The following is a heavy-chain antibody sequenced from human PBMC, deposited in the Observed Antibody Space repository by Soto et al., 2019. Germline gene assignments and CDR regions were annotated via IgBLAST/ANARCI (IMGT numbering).Heavy chain of an antibody. CDR3: ARSRPYCSSTTCYGYYYGMDV. V-gene: IGHV3-11*06. J-gene: IGHJ6*02. CDR2: ISGTSDYT. CDR1: GFTFSDYY. D-gene: IGHD2-2*01. Sequence: PGGSPRLSCAASGFTFSDYYMSWIRQAPGKGLEWVSYISGTSDYTNYADSVKGRFTISRDNAKNSLYLQMNSLRAEDTAVYYCARSRPYCSSTTCYGYYYGMDVWGQGTTVTVSS.